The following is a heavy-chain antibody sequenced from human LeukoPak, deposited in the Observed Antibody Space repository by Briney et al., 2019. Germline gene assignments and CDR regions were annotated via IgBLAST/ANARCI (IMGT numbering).Heavy chain of an antibody. CDR3: ARTYDFGRGPPGDAFDN. CDR1: GFTFNNYA. D-gene: IGHD3-3*01. CDR2: IDARSGIT. V-gene: IGHV3-48*01. J-gene: IGHJ3*02. Sequence: GGSLRLSCAASGFTFNNYAMNWVRQAPGKGPEWVSYIDARSGITYYADSVQGRFTLSRDNARESVFLQMDSLRVDDTAVYYCARTYDFGRGPPGDAFDNWGPGTWVIVSS.